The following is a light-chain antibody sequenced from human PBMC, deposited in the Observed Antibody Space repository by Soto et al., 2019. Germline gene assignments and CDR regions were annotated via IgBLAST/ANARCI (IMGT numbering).Light chain of an antibody. CDR3: CSYAGSNTFV. V-gene: IGLV2-23*02. Sequence: QCVLTQAASVSGSPGQSITISCSGTSSDVGSYNLVSWYQQHPGKAPQLMIYEASKRPSGVSDRFSGSKSGNTASLTISGLQAEDEADYYCCSYAGSNTFVFGGGTKLTVL. CDR1: SSDVGSYNL. CDR2: EAS. J-gene: IGLJ2*01.